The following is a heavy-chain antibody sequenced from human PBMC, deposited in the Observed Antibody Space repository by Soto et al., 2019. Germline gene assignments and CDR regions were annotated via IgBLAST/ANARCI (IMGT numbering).Heavy chain of an antibody. J-gene: IGHJ6*02. CDR3: AKDFFSAVADYTGMDV. CDR2: IRGSGGST. D-gene: IGHD6-19*01. CDR1: GFTFSSYA. Sequence: GGSLRLSCAASGFTFSSYAMSWVRQAPGKGLEWVSAIRGSGGSTYYADSVKGRFTISRDNSKNTLYLQMNSLTAEDTAVYYCAKDFFSAVADYTGMDVRGQGTTVTVSS. V-gene: IGHV3-23*01.